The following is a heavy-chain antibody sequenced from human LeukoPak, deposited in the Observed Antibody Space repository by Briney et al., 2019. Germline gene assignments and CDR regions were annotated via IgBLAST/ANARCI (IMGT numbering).Heavy chain of an antibody. CDR2: IYYSGST. D-gene: IGHD5-12*01. Sequence: PSETLSLTCTVSGGSISSYYWSWIRQPPGKGLEWIGYIYYSGSTNYNPSLKSRVTIPVDTSKNQFSLKLSSVTAADTAVYYCARRGYSGYDYYFDYWGQGTLVTVSS. J-gene: IGHJ4*02. CDR1: GGSISSYY. V-gene: IGHV4-59*08. CDR3: ARRGYSGYDYYFDY.